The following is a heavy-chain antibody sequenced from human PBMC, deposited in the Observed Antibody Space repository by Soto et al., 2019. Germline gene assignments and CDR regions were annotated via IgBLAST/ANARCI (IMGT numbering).Heavy chain of an antibody. CDR3: AHIPNWGLAYSFDY. CDR2: ISGSGGST. CDR1: GFTFSSYA. V-gene: IGHV3-23*01. Sequence: GGSLRLSCAASGFTFSSYAMSWVRQAPGKGLEWVSAISGSGGSTYYADSVKGRFTISRDNSKNTLYLQMNSLRAEDTAVYYCAHIPNWGLAYSFDYWGQGTLVTVSS. J-gene: IGHJ4*02. D-gene: IGHD7-27*01.